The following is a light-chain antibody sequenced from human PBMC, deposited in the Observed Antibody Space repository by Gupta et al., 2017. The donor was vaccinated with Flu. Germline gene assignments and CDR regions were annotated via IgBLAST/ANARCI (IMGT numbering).Light chain of an antibody. CDR3: QQSDHSPWT. Sequence: DIQMTQSPSSLSASVGGRVAITCRASQTISRDLNWYQQKPGKAPKLLIYSTSALQSGVPSRFSGSGSGTDFTLTITRLQPEEFAIYFCQQSDHSPWTFGQGTKVEIK. CDR1: QTISRD. V-gene: IGKV1-39*01. J-gene: IGKJ1*01. CDR2: STS.